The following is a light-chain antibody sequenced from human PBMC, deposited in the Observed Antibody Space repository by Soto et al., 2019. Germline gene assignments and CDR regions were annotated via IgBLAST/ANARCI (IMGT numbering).Light chain of an antibody. V-gene: IGLV2-14*03. Sequence: QPASVSGSPGQSITISCTGTSSDVGGYNHVSWYQHHPGKAPKLMIFDVSNRPSGVSNRFSGSKSGNTASLTISGLQAEDEADYYCSSYASSSTLVLFGGGTKLTVL. CDR2: DVS. J-gene: IGLJ3*02. CDR3: SSYASSSTLVL. CDR1: SSDVGGYNH.